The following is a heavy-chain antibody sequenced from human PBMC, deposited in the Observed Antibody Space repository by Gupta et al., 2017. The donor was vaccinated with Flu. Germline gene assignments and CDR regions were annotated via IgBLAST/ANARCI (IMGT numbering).Heavy chain of an antibody. J-gene: IGHJ4*02. CDR2: IEYSGST. Sequence: QVELQESGPGLVQPSETLSLTCTVSGGSISSYYWSWIRQPPGKGLEWIGYIEYSGSTNYNPSLKSRVTISVDTSKNQFSLKLSSVTAADTAVYYCARHSGVEQWPFDYWGQGTLVTVSS. D-gene: IGHD6-19*01. CDR1: GGSISSYY. V-gene: IGHV4-59*08. CDR3: ARHSGVEQWPFDY.